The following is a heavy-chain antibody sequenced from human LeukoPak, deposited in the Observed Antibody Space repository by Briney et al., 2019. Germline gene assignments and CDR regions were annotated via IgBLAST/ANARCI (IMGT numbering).Heavy chain of an antibody. CDR3: ARALGYCSSTSCSNNWFDP. CDR2: IYTSGST. CDR1: GGSISSYY. V-gene: IGHV4-4*07. D-gene: IGHD2-2*01. Sequence: SETLSLTCTVSGGSISSYYWSWIRQPAGKGLEWIGRIYTSGSTNYNPSLKSRVTMSVDTSKNQFSLKLSSVTAADTAVYYCARALGYCSSTSCSNNWFDPWGQGTLVTVSS. J-gene: IGHJ5*02.